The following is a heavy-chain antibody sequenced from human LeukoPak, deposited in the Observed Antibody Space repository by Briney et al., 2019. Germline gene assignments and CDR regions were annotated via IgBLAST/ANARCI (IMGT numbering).Heavy chain of an antibody. V-gene: IGHV3-23*01. CDR2: ISGSGGTT. Sequence: GGSLRLSCAASGFAFSSYGMNWVRQAPGKGLEWVSGISGSGGTTYYADSVKGRFTISRDNSKNSLSLQVSSLRAEDTAVYYCAKTNGYYSDWGQGTLVTVSS. D-gene: IGHD3-22*01. CDR1: GFAFSSYG. J-gene: IGHJ4*02. CDR3: AKTNGYYSD.